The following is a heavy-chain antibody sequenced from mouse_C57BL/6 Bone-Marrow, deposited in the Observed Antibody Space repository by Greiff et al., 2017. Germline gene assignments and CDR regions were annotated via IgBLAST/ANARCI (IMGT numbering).Heavy chain of an antibody. CDR1: GYAFTNYL. CDR2: INPGSGGT. Sequence: QVQLQQSGAELVRPGTSVKVSCKASGYAFTNYLIEWVKQRPGQGLEWIGVINPGSGGTNYNEKFKGKATLTADKSSSTAYMQLSSLTSEDSAVDFCARHGYDDYYAMDYWGQGTSVTVSS. V-gene: IGHV1-54*01. CDR3: ARHGYDDYYAMDY. D-gene: IGHD2-2*01. J-gene: IGHJ4*01.